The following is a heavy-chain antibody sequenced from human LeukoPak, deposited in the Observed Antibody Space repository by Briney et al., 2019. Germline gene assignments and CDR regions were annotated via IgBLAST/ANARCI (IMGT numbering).Heavy chain of an antibody. CDR2: INTNTGNP. CDR3: ARGSSGVQQLALYYYGMDV. Sequence: GASVKVSCKASGYTFTSYAMNWVRQAPGQGLEWMGWINTNTGNPTYAQGFTGRFVFSLDTSVSTAYLQISSLKAEDTAVYYCARGSSGVQQLALYYYGMDVWGQGTTVTVSS. D-gene: IGHD6-13*01. V-gene: IGHV7-4-1*02. CDR1: GYTFTSYA. J-gene: IGHJ6*02.